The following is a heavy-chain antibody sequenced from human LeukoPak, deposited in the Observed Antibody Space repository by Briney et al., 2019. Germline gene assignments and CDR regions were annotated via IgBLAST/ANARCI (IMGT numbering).Heavy chain of an antibody. D-gene: IGHD3-10*01. CDR3: ARDSLMVRGVSYFDY. CDR1: GGSISSGDYY. V-gene: IGHV4-30-4*08. Sequence: SQTLSLTCTVSGGSISSGDYYWSWIRQPQGKGLEWIGYIYYSGSTYYNPSLKSRVTISVDTSKNQFSLKLSSVTAADTALYYCARDSLMVRGVSYFDYWGQGTLVTVSS. J-gene: IGHJ4*02. CDR2: IYYSGST.